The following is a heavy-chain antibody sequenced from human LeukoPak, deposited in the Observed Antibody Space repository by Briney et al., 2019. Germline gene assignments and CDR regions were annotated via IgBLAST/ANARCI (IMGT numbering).Heavy chain of an antibody. Sequence: NASETLSLTCTVSGGSISSYYWSWIRQPAGKGLEWIGRIYTSGSTNYNPSLKSRVTMSVDTSKNQFSLKLSSVTAADTAEYYCARAGSIWSGYYRFDPWGQGTLVTVSS. CDR3: ARAGSIWSGYYRFDP. D-gene: IGHD3-3*01. J-gene: IGHJ5*02. CDR1: GGSISSYY. V-gene: IGHV4-4*07. CDR2: IYTSGST.